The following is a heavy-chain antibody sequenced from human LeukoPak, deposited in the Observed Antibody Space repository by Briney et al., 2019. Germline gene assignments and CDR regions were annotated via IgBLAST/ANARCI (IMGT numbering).Heavy chain of an antibody. CDR3: ARAPSLRWQWLVPEELDY. D-gene: IGHD6-19*01. Sequence: PRASVKVSCKASGYTFTSCGISWVRQAPGQGLEWMGWINPNSGGTNYAQKFQGRVTMTRDTSISTAYMELSRLRSDDTAVYYCARAPSLRWQWLVPEELDYWGQGTLVTVSS. CDR1: GYTFTSCG. J-gene: IGHJ4*02. CDR2: INPNSGGT. V-gene: IGHV1-2*02.